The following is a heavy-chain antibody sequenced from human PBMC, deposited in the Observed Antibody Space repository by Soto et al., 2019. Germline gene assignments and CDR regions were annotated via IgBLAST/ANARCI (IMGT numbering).Heavy chain of an antibody. Sequence: GGSLRLSCAASGFTFSSYSMNWVRQAPGKGLEWVSSISSSSSYIYYADSVKGRFTISRDNAKNSLYLQMNSLRAEDTAVYYCARDNVASCYVHCSGGSCCTSDYWGQGTLVTVSS. CDR3: ARDNVASCYVHCSGGSCCTSDY. J-gene: IGHJ4*02. D-gene: IGHD2-15*01. V-gene: IGHV3-21*01. CDR1: GFTFSSYS. CDR2: ISSSSSYI.